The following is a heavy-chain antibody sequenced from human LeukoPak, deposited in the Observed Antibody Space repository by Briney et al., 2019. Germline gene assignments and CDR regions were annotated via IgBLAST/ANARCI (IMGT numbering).Heavy chain of an antibody. Sequence: KPSETLSLTCPVSGGSISSYYWSWIRQPAGKGLEWIGRIYTSGSTNYNPSLKSRVTMSVDTSKNQFSLKLSSVTAADTAVYYCARDIRWFGELSYNWFDPWGQGTLVTVSS. CDR2: IYTSGST. CDR3: ARDIRWFGELSYNWFDP. CDR1: GGSISSYY. V-gene: IGHV4-4*07. J-gene: IGHJ5*02. D-gene: IGHD3-10*01.